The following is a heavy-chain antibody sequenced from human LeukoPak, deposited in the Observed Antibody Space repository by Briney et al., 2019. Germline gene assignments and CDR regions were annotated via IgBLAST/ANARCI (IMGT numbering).Heavy chain of an antibody. V-gene: IGHV3-23*01. Sequence: QPGGSLRLSCAASGFTFSSCAMSWVRQAPPKGLEWVSAISGTGGSTYYADSVKGRFTISRDNSKNTLYLLMNSLKTEVTAAYYCARERGWDSGSPTGHYFDYWGQGTLVTVSP. CDR3: ARERGWDSGSPTGHYFDY. CDR2: ISGTGGST. J-gene: IGHJ4*02. CDR1: GFTFSSCA. D-gene: IGHD1-26*01.